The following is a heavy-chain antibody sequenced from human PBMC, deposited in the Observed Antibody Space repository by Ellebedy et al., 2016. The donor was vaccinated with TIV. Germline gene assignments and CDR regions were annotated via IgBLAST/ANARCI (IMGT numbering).Heavy chain of an antibody. CDR1: GFTFSNFW. V-gene: IGHV3-7*03. D-gene: IGHD3-22*01. CDR3: AKGRGGGSDSSAPRYYFDY. Sequence: GESLKISCAASGFTFSNFWMSWVRQAPGKGPEWVANIKKDGSEEYYVDSVKGRFTISRDNSKKTLYLQMNSLRAEDTAVYYCAKGRGGGSDSSAPRYYFDYWGLGTLVTVSS. J-gene: IGHJ4*02. CDR2: IKKDGSEE.